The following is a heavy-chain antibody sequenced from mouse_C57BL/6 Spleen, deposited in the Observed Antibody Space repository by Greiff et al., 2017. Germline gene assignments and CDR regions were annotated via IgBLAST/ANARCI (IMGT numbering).Heavy chain of an antibody. CDR3: ARPYYGYDGFAY. J-gene: IGHJ3*01. Sequence: QVHVKQSGAELVKPGASVKISCKASGYAFSSYWMNWVKQRPGKGLEWIGQIYPGDGDTNYNGKFKGKATLTADKSSSTAYMQLSSLTSEDSAVYFCARPYYGYDGFAYWGQGTLVTVSA. V-gene: IGHV1-80*01. D-gene: IGHD2-9*01. CDR2: IYPGDGDT. CDR1: GYAFSSYW.